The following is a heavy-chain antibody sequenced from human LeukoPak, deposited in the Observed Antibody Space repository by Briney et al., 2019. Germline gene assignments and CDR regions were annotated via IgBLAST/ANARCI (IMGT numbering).Heavy chain of an antibody. CDR1: GGSVGSGGYY. Sequence: SETLSLTCTVSGGSVGSGGYYWSWIRQPPGGGLEWIGDIYYIRNTNYNPSLKSRVTMSLDPSKNQFSLKLNSVTAADTAVYYCARTQAQSGSYRYYFAYWGQGTLVTVSS. CDR3: ARTQAQSGSYRYYFAY. J-gene: IGHJ4*02. V-gene: IGHV4-61*08. D-gene: IGHD1-26*01. CDR2: IYYIRNT.